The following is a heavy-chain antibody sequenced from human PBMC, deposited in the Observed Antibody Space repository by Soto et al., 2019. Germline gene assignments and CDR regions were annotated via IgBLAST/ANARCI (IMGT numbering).Heavy chain of an antibody. V-gene: IGHV3-23*01. CDR2: ITGNGGST. D-gene: IGHD4-17*01. J-gene: IGHJ4*02. CDR1: GFTFSRDG. CDR3: AKERATTTAFDY. Sequence: AGGSLRLSCAASGFTFSRDGMSWVRQAPGKGLEWVSLITGNGGSTYYADSVKGRFTISRANTKNTLFLQMNSLRAEDTAVYYCAKERATTTAFDYWGQGALVTVSS.